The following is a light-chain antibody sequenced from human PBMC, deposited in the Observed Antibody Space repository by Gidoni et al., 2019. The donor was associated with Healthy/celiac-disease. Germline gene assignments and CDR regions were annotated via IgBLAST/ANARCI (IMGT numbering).Light chain of an antibody. V-gene: IGKV1-5*03. CDR3: QQYYSYSRT. CDR2: TAS. Sequence: DIQMTQSPSTLSATVGDRVTITCRASQSISSWLAWYQQKPGKAPKLLIYTASSLESGVPSRFSGSGSGTEFTLTISSLQPDDFATYYCQQYYSYSRTFXXXTKVEIK. J-gene: IGKJ1*01. CDR1: QSISSW.